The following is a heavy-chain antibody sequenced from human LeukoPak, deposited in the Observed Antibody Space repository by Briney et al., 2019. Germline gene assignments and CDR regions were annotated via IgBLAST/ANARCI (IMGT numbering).Heavy chain of an antibody. Sequence: VASVKVSCKASGYAFTSYYMQWVREAPGQGLEWMVIINPSGGSTSYAQKFQGRVTMTRDTSTSTVYMELSSLRSEDTAVYYCARAPSYYDFWSGYRSDAFDIWGQGTMVTVSS. D-gene: IGHD3-3*01. J-gene: IGHJ3*02. CDR3: ARAPSYYDFWSGYRSDAFDI. CDR2: INPSGGST. CDR1: GYAFTSYY. V-gene: IGHV1-46*03.